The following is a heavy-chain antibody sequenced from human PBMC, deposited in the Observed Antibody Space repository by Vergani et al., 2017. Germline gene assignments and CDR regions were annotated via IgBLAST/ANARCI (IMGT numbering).Heavy chain of an antibody. J-gene: IGHJ3*02. V-gene: IGHV3-23*04. CDR1: GFAFSRYA. D-gene: IGHD3-3*01. CDR2: LTASGSGI. Sequence: EVQLVESGGGLVKPGGSLRLSCVASGFAFSRYAMSWVRQAPGKGLEWVSGLTASGSGISYADSVRGRFTISRDNSKNTLFLQMDSLRAEDTAVYYCAKDMKEYYDFWSGYLGAFDIWGQGTMVTVSS. CDR3: AKDMKEYYDFWSGYLGAFDI.